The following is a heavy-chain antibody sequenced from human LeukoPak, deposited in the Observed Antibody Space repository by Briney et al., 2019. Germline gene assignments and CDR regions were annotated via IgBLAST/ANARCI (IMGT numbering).Heavy chain of an antibody. V-gene: IGHV3-23*01. D-gene: IGHD4-17*01. J-gene: IGHJ4*02. CDR2: ISGSGGST. CDR3: AKGEWYGDAYFDY. CDR1: GFTFSSYA. Sequence: PGRSLRLSCAASGFTFSSYAMSWVRQAPGKGLEWVSAISGSGGSTYYADSVKGRFTISRDNSKNTLYLQMNSLRAEDTAVYYCAKGEWYGDAYFDYWGQGTLVTVSS.